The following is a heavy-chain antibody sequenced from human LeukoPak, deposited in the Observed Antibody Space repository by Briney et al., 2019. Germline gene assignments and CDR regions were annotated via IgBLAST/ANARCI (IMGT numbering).Heavy chain of an antibody. J-gene: IGHJ5*01. V-gene: IGHV3-7*03. CDR3: ARDNGGWFDS. CDR1: EFIFSDYW. CDR2: IKQGGREE. D-gene: IGHD3-10*01. Sequence: GGSLRLSCVASEFIFSDYWMSWVRQAPGKGLEWEANIKQGGREEKYVGSVKGRFAISRDYAKSTLYLQMDSLSGDDTAVYYCARDNGGWFDSGGRGTLVTVSS.